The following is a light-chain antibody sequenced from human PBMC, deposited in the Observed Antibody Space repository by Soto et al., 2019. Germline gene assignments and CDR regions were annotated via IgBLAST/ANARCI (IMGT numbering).Light chain of an antibody. Sequence: EIVMTQSPATLSVSPGGRATLSCRASQSVSSYLAWYQQKPGQAPRLLIYGASTRATGIPARFSGSGSGTEFTLTISSLQSEDFAVYYCQQYNNWWTFGQGTKVEIK. CDR2: GAS. J-gene: IGKJ1*01. CDR3: QQYNNWWT. V-gene: IGKV3-15*01. CDR1: QSVSSY.